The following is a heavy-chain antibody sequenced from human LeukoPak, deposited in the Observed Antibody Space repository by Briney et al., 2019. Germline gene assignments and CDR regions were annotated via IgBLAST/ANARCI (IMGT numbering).Heavy chain of an antibody. D-gene: IGHD3-3*01. CDR3: ARAPTIYGVDMYYFDY. CDR2: IYSSGST. Sequence: SSETLSLTCSVSGDSMRGYYWTWIRQPPGKGLEWIGYIYSSGSTNYKLSLKTRVTISEDTSKNQFSLRLASVTTADTAVYYCARAPTIYGVDMYYFDYWGQGTLVTVSS. V-gene: IGHV4-59*01. J-gene: IGHJ4*02. CDR1: GDSMRGYY.